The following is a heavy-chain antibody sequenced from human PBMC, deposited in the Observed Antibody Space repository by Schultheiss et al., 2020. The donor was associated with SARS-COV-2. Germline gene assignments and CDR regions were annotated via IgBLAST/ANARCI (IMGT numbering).Heavy chain of an antibody. CDR1: GFTVSSNY. J-gene: IGHJ2*01. V-gene: IGHV4-34*01. CDR2: INHSGST. CDR3: ARGSGYSNWYFDL. D-gene: IGHD3-22*01. Sequence: GSLRLSCAASGFTVSSNYMSWVRQAPGKGLEWIGEINHSGSTNYNPSLKSRVTISVDTSKNQFSLKLSSVTAADTAVYYCARGSGYSNWYFDLWGHGTLVTVSS.